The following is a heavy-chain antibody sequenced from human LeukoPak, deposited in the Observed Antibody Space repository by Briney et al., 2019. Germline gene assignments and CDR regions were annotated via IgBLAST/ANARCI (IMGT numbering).Heavy chain of an antibody. D-gene: IGHD6-13*01. CDR1: GFTFGDYY. Sequence: GGSLGLSGAASGFTFGDYYMSWFGQAPGKGLEWVSYIISSGSTIYYADSVKGRFTISRDNAKNSLYLQMNSLRAEDTAVYYCARVRIAAAGTGGGHYFDYWGQGTLVTVSS. CDR2: IISSGSTI. J-gene: IGHJ4*02. CDR3: ARVRIAAAGTGGGHYFDY. V-gene: IGHV3-11*01.